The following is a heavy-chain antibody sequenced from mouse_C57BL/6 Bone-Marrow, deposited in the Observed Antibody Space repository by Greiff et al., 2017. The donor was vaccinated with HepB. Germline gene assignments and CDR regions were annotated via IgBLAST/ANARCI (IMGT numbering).Heavy chain of an antibody. V-gene: IGHV1-82*01. J-gene: IGHJ2*01. CDR3: ARGYYGSWGYFDY. CDR2: ISPGDGDT. CDR1: GYAFSSSC. D-gene: IGHD1-1*01. Sequence: QVQLQQSGPELVKPGASVKISCTASGYAFSSSCMNWVRQRPGKGLEWIGRISPGDGDTNYNESLKGKATLTGDKSSSTDYMQLSSLTSEDAAVYFCARGYYGSWGYFDYWGQGTTLTVSS.